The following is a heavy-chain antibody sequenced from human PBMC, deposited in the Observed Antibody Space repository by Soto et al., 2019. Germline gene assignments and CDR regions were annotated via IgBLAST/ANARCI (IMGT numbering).Heavy chain of an antibody. CDR2: ISYSGST. J-gene: IGHJ6*02. CDR3: PREGGVLFSMLGVGGSGV. D-gene: IGHD3-3*01. CDR1: GDFITSGTYY. Sequence: QVQLQQSGPGLLKPSQTLSLTCAVSGDFITSGTYYWTWIRQRPGEGLGWIGYISYSGSTSYNPSLKRRVSISVDTSNNQFSLKLASATAADTALYYRPREGGVLFSMLGVGGSGVWGQGTTVIVSS. V-gene: IGHV4-31*11.